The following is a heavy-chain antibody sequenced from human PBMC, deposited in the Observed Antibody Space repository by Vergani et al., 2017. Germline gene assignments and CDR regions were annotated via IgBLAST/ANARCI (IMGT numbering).Heavy chain of an antibody. J-gene: IGHJ2*01. V-gene: IGHV3-33*01. Sequence: QVQLVESGGGVVQPGRSLRLSCAASGFTFSSYGMHWVRQAPGKGLEWVAVIWYDGSNKYYGDSVKGRFTISRDNSKNTLYLQMNSLRAEDTAVYYCARGTGDWYFDLWGRGTLVTVSS. CDR1: GFTFSSYG. CDR2: IWYDGSNK. D-gene: IGHD7-27*01. CDR3: ARGTGDWYFDL.